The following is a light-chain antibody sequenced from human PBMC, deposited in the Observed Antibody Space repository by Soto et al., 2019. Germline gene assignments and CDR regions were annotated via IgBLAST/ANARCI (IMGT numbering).Light chain of an antibody. Sequence: QAVVTQPPSASGTPGQRVTISCSGSNSNIGTNPVNWYRHLPGTAPTLLIYTDDQRPSWVPDRFSGSKSGTSASLAISGLQSEDEADYYCAAWDDSLNGFYVFGTGTKLTVL. CDR2: TDD. CDR1: NSNIGTNP. CDR3: AAWDDSLNGFYV. J-gene: IGLJ1*01. V-gene: IGLV1-44*01.